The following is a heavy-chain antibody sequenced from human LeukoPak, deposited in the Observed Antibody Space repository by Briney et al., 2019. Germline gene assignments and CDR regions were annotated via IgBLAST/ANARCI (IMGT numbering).Heavy chain of an antibody. Sequence: SETLSLTCTVSGGSISSSSYYWGWIRQPPGKGLEWIGSIYYSGSTYYNPSLKSRVTISVDTSKNQFSLKLSSVTAADTAVYYCARENDYGDYAKAGKWEYNWFDPWGQGTLVTVPS. V-gene: IGHV4-39*02. CDR2: IYYSGST. CDR3: ARENDYGDYAKAGKWEYNWFDP. CDR1: GGSISSSSYY. J-gene: IGHJ5*02. D-gene: IGHD4-17*01.